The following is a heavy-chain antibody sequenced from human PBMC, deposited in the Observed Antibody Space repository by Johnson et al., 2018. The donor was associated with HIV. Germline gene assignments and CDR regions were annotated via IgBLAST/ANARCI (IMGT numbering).Heavy chain of an antibody. CDR1: GLSFGDYA. CDR2: IRSKAYGGTT. D-gene: IGHD5-12*01. J-gene: IGHJ3*01. Sequence: VQLVESGGGLVQPGRSLRLSCTASGLSFGDYAMSWVRQAPGKGLAWVGFIRSKAYGGTTEYAASVKGRFTISRDDSKSIAYLQMNSLRTEDTAVYYCATGDDDGFWGQGTMVTVSS. CDR3: ATGDDDGF. V-gene: IGHV3-49*04.